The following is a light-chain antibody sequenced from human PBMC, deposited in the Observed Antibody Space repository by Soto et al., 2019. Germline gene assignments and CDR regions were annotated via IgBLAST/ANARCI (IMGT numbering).Light chain of an antibody. J-gene: IGKJ1*01. CDR1: RSISTN. V-gene: IGKV3D-15*01. Sequence: IVMTQSPPTLSVSPGERATLSCRASRSISTNVAWYQHKSGQAPRLLIYGASSRATGIPGRFSGSGSGTEFTLTISSLQSEDFAVYYCQQYNNWPPTTFGQGTKVDIK. CDR2: GAS. CDR3: QQYNNWPPTT.